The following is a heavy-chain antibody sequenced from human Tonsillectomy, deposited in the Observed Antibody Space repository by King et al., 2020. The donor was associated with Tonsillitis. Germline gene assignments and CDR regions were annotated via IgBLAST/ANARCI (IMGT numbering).Heavy chain of an antibody. CDR2: ISGSGAGT. D-gene: IGHD3-22*01. CDR3: AKDWFYDSSGYYYYGMDV. Sequence: VQLVESGGGMVQPGGSLRLSCPASGFTFSSNAMNWVRQAPGKGLEWVSAISGSGAGTYYTASVKGRFTISRDNSKNTLFLQMNSLRAEDTAVYYCAKDWFYDSSGYYYYGMDVWGQGTTVTVSS. CDR1: GFTFSSNA. V-gene: IGHV3-23*04. J-gene: IGHJ6*02.